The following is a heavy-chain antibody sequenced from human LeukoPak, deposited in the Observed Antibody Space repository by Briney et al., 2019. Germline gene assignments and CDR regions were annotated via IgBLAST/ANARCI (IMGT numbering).Heavy chain of an antibody. CDR2: ISYDGSNK. CDR1: GFTFSSYG. D-gene: IGHD2-2*01. CDR3: ASGYQLLIS. Sequence: GGSLRLSCAASGFTFSSYGMHWVRQAPGKGLEWVAVISYDGSNKYYADSVKGRFTISRDNSKNTLYLQMNSLRGEDTAVYYCASGYQLLISWGQGTLVTVTS. J-gene: IGHJ5*02. V-gene: IGHV3-30*03.